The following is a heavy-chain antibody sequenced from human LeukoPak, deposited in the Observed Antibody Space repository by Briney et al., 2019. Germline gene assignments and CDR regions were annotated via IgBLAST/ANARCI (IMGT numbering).Heavy chain of an antibody. CDR1: GGSINSNY. Sequence: SETLSLTCTVSGGSINSNYWSWIRQPPGKGLEWIAYIYETGNSDYDPSLKSRVTVSIDTSKSQVSLKLSSVTAADTAVYYCARRGVYCSGGSCYHDYWGQGTLVTVSS. CDR2: IYETGNS. J-gene: IGHJ4*02. V-gene: IGHV4-59*08. CDR3: ARRGVYCSGGSCYHDY. D-gene: IGHD2-15*01.